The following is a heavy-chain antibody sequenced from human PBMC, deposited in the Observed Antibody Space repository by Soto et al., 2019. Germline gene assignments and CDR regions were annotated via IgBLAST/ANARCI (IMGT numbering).Heavy chain of an antibody. V-gene: IGHV4-39*01. CDR2: LYYTGTT. J-gene: IGHJ5*02. Sequence: PSETLSLTCSVSGGSIDSSSYYFAWIRQPPGKGLEWIGSLYYTGTTYYNSSLKSRVTISADKSQNQFSLRLSSVTAADTAVDYCGAYCSRTSCYDWFDRWDQGTLVTVSS. D-gene: IGHD2-2*01. CDR3: GAYCSRTSCYDWFDR. CDR1: GGSIDSSSYY.